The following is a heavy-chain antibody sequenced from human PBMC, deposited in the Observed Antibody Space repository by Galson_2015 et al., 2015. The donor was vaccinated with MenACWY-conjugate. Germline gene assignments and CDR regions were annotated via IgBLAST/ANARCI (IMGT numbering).Heavy chain of an antibody. CDR1: GFSLSTGGMC. CDR2: INYSGRT. D-gene: IGHD3-22*01. Sequence: LVKPTQTLTLTCSFSGFSLSTGGMCVSWIRQPPGKGLEWIGYINYSGRTNYNPSLKSRVTISVDTPKNQFSLKVTSVTAADTAVYYCARLFYDSSGEFDYWDQGTLVTVSS. J-gene: IGHJ4*02. CDR3: ARLFYDSSGEFDY. V-gene: IGHV4-61*08.